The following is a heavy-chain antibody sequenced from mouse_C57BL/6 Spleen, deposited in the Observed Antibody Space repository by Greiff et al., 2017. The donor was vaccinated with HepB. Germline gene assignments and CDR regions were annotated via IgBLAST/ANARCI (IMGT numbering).Heavy chain of an antibody. V-gene: IGHV5-4*03. Sequence: EVKLVESGGGLVKPGGSLKLSCAASGFTFSSYAMSWVRQTPEKRLEWVATISDGGSYTYYPDNVKGRFTISRDNAKNNLYLQMSHRKSEDTAMYYCARGGTTVVRNYAMDYWGQGTSVTVSS. CDR2: ISDGGSYT. D-gene: IGHD1-1*01. CDR3: ARGGTTVVRNYAMDY. J-gene: IGHJ4*01. CDR1: GFTFSSYA.